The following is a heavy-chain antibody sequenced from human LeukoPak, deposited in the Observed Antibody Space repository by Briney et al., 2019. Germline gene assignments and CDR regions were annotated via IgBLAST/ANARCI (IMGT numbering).Heavy chain of an antibody. D-gene: IGHD4-23*01. CDR1: GGSFSGYY. J-gene: IGHJ4*02. Sequence: SSETLSLTCAVYGGSFSGYYWSWIRQPPGKGLEWIGEINHSGSTNYNPSLKSRVTISVDTSKNQFSLKLSSVTAADTAVYYCASNPRDYGGNSGGDYWGQGTLVTVSS. V-gene: IGHV4-34*01. CDR3: ASNPRDYGGNSGGDY. CDR2: INHSGST.